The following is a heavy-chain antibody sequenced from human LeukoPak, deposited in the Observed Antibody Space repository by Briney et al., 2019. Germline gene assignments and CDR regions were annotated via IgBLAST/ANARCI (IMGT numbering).Heavy chain of an antibody. CDR2: IRYDGSNK. J-gene: IGHJ4*02. Sequence: GGSLRLSCEASGFTFSSYEMNWVRQTPGKGLEWVAFIRYDGSNKYYADSVKGRFTISRDNSKNTLYLQMNSLRAEDTAVYYCARHLSGVTGYTYGRGIDYWGQGTLVTVSS. V-gene: IGHV3-30*02. D-gene: IGHD5-18*01. CDR1: GFTFSSYE. CDR3: ARHLSGVTGYTYGRGIDY.